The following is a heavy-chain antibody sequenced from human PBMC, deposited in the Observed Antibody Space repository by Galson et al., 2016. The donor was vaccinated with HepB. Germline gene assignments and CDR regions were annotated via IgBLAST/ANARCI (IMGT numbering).Heavy chain of an antibody. CDR2: ISAYNDNI. V-gene: IGHV1-18*01. D-gene: IGHD6-19*01. Sequence: SVKVSCKASGYTFTSYGISWVRQAPGQGLEWMGWISAYNDNINYAQKVQGRVTITTDTSTSTAYMELRSLRSDDTAVYYWARMAVAGTSVILDYWGQGTLVTVSS. J-gene: IGHJ4*02. CDR1: GYTFTSYG. CDR3: ARMAVAGTSVILDY.